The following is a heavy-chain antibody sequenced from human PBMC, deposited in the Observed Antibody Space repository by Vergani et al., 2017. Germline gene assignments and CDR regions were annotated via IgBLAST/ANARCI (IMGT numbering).Heavy chain of an antibody. CDR3: ARDFLTRVTTLDYYYMGV. Sequence: QVQLVESGGGVVQRGGSLRLSCATSGFTLSNYDMQWIRQGPGKGLEWVSVISYDGNKKNYADSVKGRFTISRDNSKNTLYLEMNALRAEDTAVYYCARDFLTRVTTLDYYYMGVWGKGTTVTVSS. V-gene: IGHV3-33*05. J-gene: IGHJ6*03. D-gene: IGHD1-1*01. CDR1: GFTLSNYD. CDR2: ISYDGNKK.